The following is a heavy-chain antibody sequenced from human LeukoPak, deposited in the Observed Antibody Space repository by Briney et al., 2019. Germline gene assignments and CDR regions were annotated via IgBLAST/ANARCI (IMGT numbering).Heavy chain of an antibody. D-gene: IGHD3-22*01. J-gene: IGHJ6*02. CDR1: GYTFTSYD. CDR2: MNPNSGNT. Sequence: ASVKVSCKASGYTFTSYDINWVRQATGQGLEWMGWMNPNSGNTGYAQKFQGRVTMTRNTSISTAYMELSSLRSEDTAVYYCARRDDSYYYYGMDVWGQGTTVTVSS. CDR3: ARRDDSYYYYGMDV. V-gene: IGHV1-8*01.